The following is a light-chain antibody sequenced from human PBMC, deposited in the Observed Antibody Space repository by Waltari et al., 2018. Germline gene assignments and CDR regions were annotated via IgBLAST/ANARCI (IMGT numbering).Light chain of an antibody. J-gene: IGKJ2*01. CDR2: EVS. CDR3: MQSVQFPFT. Sequence: DIVMTQTPPSLSVTPGQPASISCKSSQSLLYSNGKTYLSWYLQKPGQPPQRLIYEVSNRLSGVPDRFSGSGSGTDFTLKISRVEAEDVGVYYCMQSVQFPFTFGQGTKLEIK. V-gene: IGKV2D-29*01. CDR1: QSLLYSNGKTY.